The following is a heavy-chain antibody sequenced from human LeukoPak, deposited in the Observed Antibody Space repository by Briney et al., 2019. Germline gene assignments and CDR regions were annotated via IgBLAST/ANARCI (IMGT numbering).Heavy chain of an antibody. V-gene: IGHV3-48*02. CDR1: GFTFSSYS. D-gene: IGHD3-10*01. CDR2: ISSSSSTI. CDR3: ARDMVRGGDRSIRY. Sequence: GGSLRLSCAASGFTFSSYSMNWVRQAPGKGLEWVSYISSSSSTIYYADSVKGRFTISRDNAKNPLYLQMSSLRDEDTAVYYCARDMVRGGDRSIRYWGQGTLVTVSS. J-gene: IGHJ4*02.